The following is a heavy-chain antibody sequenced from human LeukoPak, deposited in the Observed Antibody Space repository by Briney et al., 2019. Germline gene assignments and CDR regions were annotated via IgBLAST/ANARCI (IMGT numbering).Heavy chain of an antibody. V-gene: IGHV3-66*01. D-gene: IGHD5-18*01. J-gene: IGHJ4*02. CDR1: GFTFSSYS. CDR2: INSGGAT. Sequence: GGSLRLSCAASGFTFSSYSMNWVRQAPGKGLEWVALINSGGATYYADSVKGRFTISRDNSKNTVDFQLNSLRAEDTAVYYCARASSWIHLWSLWGQGTLVTVSS. CDR3: ARASSWIHLWSL.